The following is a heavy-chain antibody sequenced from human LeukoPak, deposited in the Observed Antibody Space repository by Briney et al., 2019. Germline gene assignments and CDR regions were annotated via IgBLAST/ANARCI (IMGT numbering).Heavy chain of an antibody. Sequence: GGSLTLSCAASGFPFSTYGMHWVRQAPGKGLEWVSSITSSSSYIYYADSVKGRFTISRDNAKNSLYLQMDSLRVEDTAEYYCARDPYSGNYGAYYYYYMDVWGKGTTVTVSS. D-gene: IGHD1-26*01. CDR3: ARDPYSGNYGAYYYYYMDV. V-gene: IGHV3-21*06. CDR1: GFPFSTYG. CDR2: ITSSSSYI. J-gene: IGHJ6*03.